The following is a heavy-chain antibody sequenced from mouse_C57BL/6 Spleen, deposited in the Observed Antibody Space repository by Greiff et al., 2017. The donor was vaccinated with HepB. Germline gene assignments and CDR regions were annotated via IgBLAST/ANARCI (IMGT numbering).Heavy chain of an antibody. V-gene: IGHV1-82*01. Sequence: QVQLQQSGPELVKPGASVKISCKASGYAFSSSWMNWVKQRPGKGLEWIGRIYPGDGDTNYNGKFKGKATLTADNSSSTACMQLSSLTSEDSAVYFCARGDGYGYYFDYWGQGTTLTVSS. J-gene: IGHJ2*01. D-gene: IGHD2-2*01. CDR3: ARGDGYGYYFDY. CDR1: GYAFSSSW. CDR2: IYPGDGDT.